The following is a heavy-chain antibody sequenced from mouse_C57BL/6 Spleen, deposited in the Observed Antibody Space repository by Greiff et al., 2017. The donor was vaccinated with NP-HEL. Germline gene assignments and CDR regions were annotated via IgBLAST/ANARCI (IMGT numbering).Heavy chain of an antibody. V-gene: IGHV3-1*01. J-gene: IGHJ4*01. D-gene: IGHD2-5*01. CDR2: ISYSGST. CDR1: GYSITSGYD. CDR3: ARGPYYSNYPYAMDY. Sequence: EVKLQQSGPGMVKPSQSLSLTCTVTGYSITSGYDWHWIRHFPGNKLEWMGYISYSGSTNYNPSLKSRISITHDTSKNHFFLKLNSVTTEDTATYYCARGPYYSNYPYAMDYWGQGTSVTVSS.